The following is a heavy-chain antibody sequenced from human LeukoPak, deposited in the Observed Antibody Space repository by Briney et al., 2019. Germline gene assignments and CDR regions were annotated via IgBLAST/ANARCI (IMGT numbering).Heavy chain of an antibody. CDR3: ASGYSSGLPDY. Sequence: SGGSLRLSCAASGFTFSSYSMNWVRQAPGKGLEWVSSISSSSSYIYYAGSVKGRFTISRDNSKNTLYLQMNSLRAEDTAVYYCASGYSSGLPDYWGQGTLVTVSS. J-gene: IGHJ4*02. CDR1: GFTFSSYS. D-gene: IGHD6-19*01. CDR2: ISSSSSYI. V-gene: IGHV3-21*01.